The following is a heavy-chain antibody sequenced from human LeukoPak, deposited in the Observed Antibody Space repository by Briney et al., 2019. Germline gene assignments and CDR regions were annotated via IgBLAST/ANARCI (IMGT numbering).Heavy chain of an antibody. D-gene: IGHD6-19*01. CDR2: IIPLFGTT. J-gene: IGHJ4*02. Sequence: SVKVSCKASGGTFRSYGITWVRQAPGRGLEWMGGIIPLFGTTDYAQKFQGRASITADESTGTVYMGLSSLRSEDTAVYYCARVATHDDGSGTSMFYFDDWGQGTLVTVSS. CDR3: ARVATHDDGSGTSMFYFDD. V-gene: IGHV1-69*13. CDR1: GGTFRSYG.